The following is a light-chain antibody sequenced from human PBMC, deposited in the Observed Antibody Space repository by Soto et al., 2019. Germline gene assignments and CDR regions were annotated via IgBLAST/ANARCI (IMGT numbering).Light chain of an antibody. CDR1: SSDVGAYNY. V-gene: IGLV2-14*01. CDR2: DVS. CDR3: SSHTTSNTYV. Sequence: QSVLTQPASVSGSPGQSITISCTGTSSDVGAYNYVSRYQQHPGKAPELIIYDVSNRPSGVSNRFSGSKSGNTASLTISGLQAEDEADYHCSSHTTSNTYVFGTGTKVTVL. J-gene: IGLJ1*01.